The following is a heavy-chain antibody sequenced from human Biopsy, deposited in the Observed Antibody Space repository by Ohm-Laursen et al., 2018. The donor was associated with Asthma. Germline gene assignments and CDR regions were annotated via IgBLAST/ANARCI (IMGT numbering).Heavy chain of an antibody. CDR2: ISYDGSNK. J-gene: IGHJ4*02. CDR1: GFTFSSYG. Sequence: SLRLSCSASGFTFSSYGMYWARQAPGKGLEWVAVISYDGSNKYYADSVKGRFTISRDNAKNSLYLQMNSLRDEDTAVYYCARFKRGYSYGYAGVFDYWGQGTLVTVSS. CDR3: ARFKRGYSYGYAGVFDY. D-gene: IGHD5-18*01. V-gene: IGHV3-30*03.